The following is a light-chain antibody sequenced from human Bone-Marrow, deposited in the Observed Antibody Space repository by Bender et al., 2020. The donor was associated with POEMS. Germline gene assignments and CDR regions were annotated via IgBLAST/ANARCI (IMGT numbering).Light chain of an antibody. CDR3: CSYTSSRTLV. CDR1: SSDVGGYYR. V-gene: IGLV2-18*02. CDR2: EVT. Sequence: QSALTQPPSVSGSPGQSVTISCTGTSSDVGGYYRVSWYQQPPGTAPKLLIYEVTNRPSGVPARFSGSKSGNTASLTISGLRAEDEAHYYCCSYTSSRTLVFGGGTQLTVL. J-gene: IGLJ3*02.